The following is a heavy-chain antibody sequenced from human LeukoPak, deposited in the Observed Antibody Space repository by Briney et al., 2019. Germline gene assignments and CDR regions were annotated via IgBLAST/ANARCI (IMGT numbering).Heavy chain of an antibody. CDR1: GFTFSSYT. J-gene: IGHJ4*02. D-gene: IGHD2-15*01. CDR3: ARLVEGIYYFDY. Sequence: GGSLRLSCAASGFTFSSYTMNWVRQAPGKGLEWVSSISSSSSYIYYADSVKGRFTISRDNAKNSLYLQMNSLRAEDTAVYYCARLVEGIYYFDYWGQGTLVTVSS. CDR2: ISSSSSYI. V-gene: IGHV3-21*01.